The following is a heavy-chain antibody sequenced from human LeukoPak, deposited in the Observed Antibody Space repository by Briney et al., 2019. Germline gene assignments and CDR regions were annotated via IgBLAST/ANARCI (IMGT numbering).Heavy chain of an antibody. J-gene: IGHJ3*02. CDR3: AEAGLTDAFDI. Sequence: PGGSLRLSCAASGFTFSSYSMNWVRQAPGKGLEWVSSISSSSSYIYYADSVKGRFTISRDNAKYSLYLQMNSLRAEDTAVYYCAEAGLTDAFDIWGQGTMVTVSS. CDR1: GFTFSSYS. V-gene: IGHV3-21*01. CDR2: ISSSSSYI.